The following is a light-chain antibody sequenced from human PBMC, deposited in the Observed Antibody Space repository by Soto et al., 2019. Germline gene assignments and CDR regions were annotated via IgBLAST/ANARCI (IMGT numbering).Light chain of an antibody. J-gene: IGKJ4*01. V-gene: IGKV1-39*01. CDR3: QQSYRTPLT. CDR1: QSISSY. Sequence: GDRVTITCRASQSISSYLNWYQQKPGKAPKLLIYAASSLQTGVPSRFSGSGSGTDLTLTISSLQPEDFATYYCQQSYRTPLTFGGGTKVDIK. CDR2: AAS.